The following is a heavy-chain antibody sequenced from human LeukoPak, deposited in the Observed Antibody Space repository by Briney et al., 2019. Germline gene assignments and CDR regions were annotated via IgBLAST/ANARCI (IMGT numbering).Heavy chain of an antibody. V-gene: IGHV4-59*01. Sequence: PSETLSLTCTVSGGSISSYYWSWIRQPPGKGLEWIGYIYYSGSTNYNPSLKSRVTISVDTSKNQFSLKLSSVTAADTAVYYCARASGIAAAGTHAFDIWGQGTMVTVSS. D-gene: IGHD6-13*01. CDR2: IYYSGST. J-gene: IGHJ3*02. CDR1: GGSISSYY. CDR3: ARASGIAAAGTHAFDI.